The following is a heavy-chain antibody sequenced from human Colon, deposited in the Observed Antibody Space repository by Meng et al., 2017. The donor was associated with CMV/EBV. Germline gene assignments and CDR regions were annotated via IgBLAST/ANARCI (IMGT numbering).Heavy chain of an antibody. Sequence: KVSCKGSGYSFTSYWIGWVRQMPGKGLEWMGIIYPGDSDTRYSPSFQGQVTISADKSISTAYLQWSSLKASDTAMYYCARLGPAAAYGTDVWGQGTTVTVSS. V-gene: IGHV5-51*01. CDR2: IYPGDSDT. CDR3: ARLGPAAAYGTDV. CDR1: GYSFTSYW. J-gene: IGHJ6*02. D-gene: IGHD2-2*01.